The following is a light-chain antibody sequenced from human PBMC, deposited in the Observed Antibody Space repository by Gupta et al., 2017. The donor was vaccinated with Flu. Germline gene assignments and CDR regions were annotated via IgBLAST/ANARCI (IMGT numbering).Light chain of an antibody. V-gene: IGKV1-5*03. CDR2: KAS. J-gene: IGKJ1*01. CDR1: QSISSW. Sequence: DIQMTQSPSTLSASVGDRVTITCRASQSISSWLAWYQQKPGKAPKLLIYKASRGESGVPSRFSGSGSGTEFTLTISSRQPEDFATYYCQHYNSSSHTFGQGTKVEIK. CDR3: QHYNSSSHT.